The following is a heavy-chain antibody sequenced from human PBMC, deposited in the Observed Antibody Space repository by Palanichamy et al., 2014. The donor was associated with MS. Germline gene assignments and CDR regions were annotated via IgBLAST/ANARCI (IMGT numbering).Heavy chain of an antibody. CDR1: GGSFSGYY. J-gene: IGHJ6*02. CDR3: ARGYGSGSYFEYYYYGMDV. V-gene: IGHV4-34*01. D-gene: IGHD3-10*01. Sequence: QVQLQQWGAGLLKPSETLSLTCAVYGGSFSGYYWSWIRQPPGKGLEWIGEINHSENTNYNPSLKSRVTISVDTSKNQFSLQLSSVTAADTAVYYCARGYGSGSYFEYYYYGMDVWGQGTTVTVSS. CDR2: INHSENT.